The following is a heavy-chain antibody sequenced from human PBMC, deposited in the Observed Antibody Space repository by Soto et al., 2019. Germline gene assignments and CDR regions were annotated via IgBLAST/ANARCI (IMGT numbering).Heavy chain of an antibody. CDR1: GGSISSGGYY. D-gene: IGHD2-2*01. J-gene: IGHJ6*02. CDR2: IYYSGST. CDR3: AVSRDGYSMDV. Sequence: QVQLQESGPGLVKPSQTLSLTCTVSGGSISSGGYYWSWIRQHPGKGLEWIGYIYYSGSTYYNPSLKSRVTISVDTAKDQFSLKLSSVTAADTAVYYCAVSRDGYSMDVWGQGTTVTVSS. V-gene: IGHV4-31*03.